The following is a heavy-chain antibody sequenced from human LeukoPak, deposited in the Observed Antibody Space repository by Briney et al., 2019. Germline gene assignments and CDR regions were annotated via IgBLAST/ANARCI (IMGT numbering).Heavy chain of an antibody. CDR1: GFTFTNYW. D-gene: IGHD3-22*01. CDR3: SSGYTTAFGY. V-gene: IGHV3-74*01. CDR2: INSDGSST. Sequence: TGGSLRLSCAASGFTFTNYWMHWVRQAPGEGLMWVSRINSDGSSTSYADSVKGRFTISRDNAKNTLYLQMNSLRAEDTAVYYCSSGYTTAFGYWGQGTLVTVSS. J-gene: IGHJ4*02.